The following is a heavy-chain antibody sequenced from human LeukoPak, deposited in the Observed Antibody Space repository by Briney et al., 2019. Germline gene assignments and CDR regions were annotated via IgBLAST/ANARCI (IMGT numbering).Heavy chain of an antibody. CDR2: ISSSSTYI. CDR3: ARAPRDWYYFDY. V-gene: IGHV3-21*06. Sequence: GSLRLSCAASGFTFSSYSMNWVRQAPGKGLEWVSSISSSSTYIYYADSVKGRFTISRDNAKNSLYLQMNSLRAEDTAVYYCARAPRDWYYFDYWGQGTLVTVSS. CDR1: GFTFSSYS. D-gene: IGHD3/OR15-3a*01. J-gene: IGHJ4*02.